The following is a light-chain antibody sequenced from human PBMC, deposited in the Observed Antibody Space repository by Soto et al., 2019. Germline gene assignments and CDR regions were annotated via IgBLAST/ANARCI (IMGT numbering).Light chain of an antibody. CDR3: QQYTSYSRA. J-gene: IGKJ1*01. V-gene: IGKV1-39*01. CDR1: QSISSY. Sequence: DIQMTQSPSSLSSSVGDRVTITCRASQSISSYLNWYQQKPGKAPKFLIYAASTLQSGVPSRFSGSGSGTDFTLTISGLQPDDFTTYYCQQYTSYSRAFGQGTKVDIK. CDR2: AAS.